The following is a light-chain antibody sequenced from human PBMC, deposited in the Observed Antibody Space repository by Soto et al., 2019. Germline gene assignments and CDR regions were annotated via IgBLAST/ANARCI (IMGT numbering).Light chain of an antibody. CDR2: DAS. J-gene: IGKJ2*01. Sequence: DIELTQSPATLSASVGDRVTITCRASQSVTTWLAWYQQKQGKAPNLLMYDASRLQSGIPSRFSGSGAGTEFTLTISSLQPDDFATYYCQQYTTYPDTFGHGTKLEIK. CDR1: QSVTTW. CDR3: QQYTTYPDT. V-gene: IGKV1-5*01.